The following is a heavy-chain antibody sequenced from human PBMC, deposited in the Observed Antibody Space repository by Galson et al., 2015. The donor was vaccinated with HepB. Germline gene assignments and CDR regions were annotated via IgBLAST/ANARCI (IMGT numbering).Heavy chain of an antibody. J-gene: IGHJ6*02. CDR2: IIPIFGTA. D-gene: IGHD6-6*01. CDR3: AKVIFRARPPPYYYYYGMDV. V-gene: IGHV1-69*06. Sequence: SVKVSCKASGGTFSSYAISWVRQAPGQGLEWMGGIIPIFGTANYAQKFQGRVTITADKSTSTAYMELSSLRSEDTAVYYCAKVIFRARPPPYYYYYGMDVWGQGTTVTVSS. CDR1: GGTFSSYA.